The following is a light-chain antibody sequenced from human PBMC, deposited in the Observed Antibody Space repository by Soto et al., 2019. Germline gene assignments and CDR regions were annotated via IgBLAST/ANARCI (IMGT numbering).Light chain of an antibody. CDR2: AAS. CDR1: QGISSY. V-gene: IGKV1-9*01. Sequence: DIQLTQSPSFLSASVGDRVTITCRASQGISSYLAWYQQKPGEAPKFLIYAASTLRGGVPSRFSGSGSGTEFTLTISSLQPADFATYYCQGLNDYPITFGQGTRLASK. J-gene: IGKJ5*01. CDR3: QGLNDYPIT.